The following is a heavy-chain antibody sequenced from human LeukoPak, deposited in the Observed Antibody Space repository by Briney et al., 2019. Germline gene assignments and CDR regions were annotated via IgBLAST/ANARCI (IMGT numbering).Heavy chain of an antibody. CDR3: ARMHDYGDY. V-gene: IGHV3-33*03. CDR1: GFTFSSYG. J-gene: IGHJ4*02. Sequence: GRSLRLSCAASGFTFSSYGMHWVRQAPGKGLEWVAVIWYDGSNKYYADSVKGRFTISRDNAKNSLYLQMNSLRAEDTAVYFCARMHDYGDYWGQGTLVTVSS. CDR2: IWYDGSNK.